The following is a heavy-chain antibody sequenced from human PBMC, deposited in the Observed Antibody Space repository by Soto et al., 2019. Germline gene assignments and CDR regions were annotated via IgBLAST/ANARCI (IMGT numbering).Heavy chain of an antibody. CDR3: ARDTSYALDV. Sequence: GSLRLSCAASGLTFSSRWMHWVRQAPGKGLVWVSHINSDGSATTYADSEKGRFTISRDNAKNTLYLQMNSLRAEDTAVYYCARDTSYALDVWGQGTPVTVSS. V-gene: IGHV3-74*01. J-gene: IGHJ6*02. CDR2: INSDGSAT. CDR1: GLTFSSRW.